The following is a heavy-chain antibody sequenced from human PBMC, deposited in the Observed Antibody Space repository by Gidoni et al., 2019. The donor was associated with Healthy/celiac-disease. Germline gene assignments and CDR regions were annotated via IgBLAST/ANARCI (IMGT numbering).Heavy chain of an antibody. Sequence: QVQLQESGPGLVKPSETLSLTCTVSGGSLSSYYWSWIRQPPGKGLEWIGYIYYRGSTNYNPSLKSRVTISVDTSKNQFSLKLSSVTAADTAVYYCARHRHLEYSSSSQPPYYYYGMDVWGQGTTVTVSS. CDR3: ARHRHLEYSSSSQPPYYYYGMDV. V-gene: IGHV4-59*08. J-gene: IGHJ6*02. D-gene: IGHD6-6*01. CDR2: IYYRGST. CDR1: GGSLSSYY.